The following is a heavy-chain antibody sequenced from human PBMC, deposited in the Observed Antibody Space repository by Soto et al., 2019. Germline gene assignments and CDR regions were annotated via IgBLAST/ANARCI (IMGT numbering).Heavy chain of an antibody. CDR3: PRQEQWLADAFDI. Sequence: QVQLVESGGGVVQPGRALRVSCAASGFTFNIYGMHWVRQAPGKGLEWVAFIWFDGSKIHYADSVKGRFTISRDNSKDTLYLQMHSLIAEDTAVYYCPRQEQWLADAFDIWGQGTMVTVSS. CDR2: IWFDGSKI. V-gene: IGHV3-33*01. J-gene: IGHJ3*02. CDR1: GFTFNIYG. D-gene: IGHD6-19*01.